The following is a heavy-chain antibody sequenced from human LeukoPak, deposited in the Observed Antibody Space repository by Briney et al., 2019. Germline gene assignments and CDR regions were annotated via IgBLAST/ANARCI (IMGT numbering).Heavy chain of an antibody. Sequence: GGSLRLSCAASGFTFSSYSMNWVRQAPGKGLEWVSSISSSSSYIYYADSVKGRFTISRDNAKNSLYLQMNSLRAEDTAVYYCARDLGDPYGDYGGFDYWGQGTLVTVSS. CDR2: ISSSSSYI. V-gene: IGHV3-21*01. J-gene: IGHJ4*02. D-gene: IGHD4-17*01. CDR1: GFTFSSYS. CDR3: ARDLGDPYGDYGGFDY.